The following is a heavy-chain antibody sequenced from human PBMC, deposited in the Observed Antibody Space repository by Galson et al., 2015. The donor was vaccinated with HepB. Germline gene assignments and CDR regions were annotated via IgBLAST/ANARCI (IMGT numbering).Heavy chain of an antibody. J-gene: IGHJ4*02. CDR3: AREIRMTTVNYYFDY. Sequence: SLRLSCAASGFTFSSYSMNWVRQAPGKGLEWVSSISSSSSYIYYADSVKGRFTISRDNAKNLLYLQMNSLRAEDTAVYYCAREIRMTTVNYYFDYWGQGTLVTVSS. D-gene: IGHD4-17*01. CDR2: ISSSSSYI. V-gene: IGHV3-21*01. CDR1: GFTFSSYS.